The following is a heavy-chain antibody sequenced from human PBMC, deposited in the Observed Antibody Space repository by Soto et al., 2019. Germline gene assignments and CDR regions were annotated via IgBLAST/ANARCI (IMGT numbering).Heavy chain of an antibody. CDR3: AIPYSRGWRNYYYYGMDV. D-gene: IGHD6-19*01. Sequence: SVKVSCKASGGTFSSYAISWVRQAPGQGLEWMGGIIPIFGTANYAQKFQGRVTITADESTSTAYMELSSLKSEDTAVYYCAIPYSRGWRNYYYYGMDVWGQGTTVTVFS. J-gene: IGHJ6*02. CDR2: IIPIFGTA. V-gene: IGHV1-69*13. CDR1: GGTFSSYA.